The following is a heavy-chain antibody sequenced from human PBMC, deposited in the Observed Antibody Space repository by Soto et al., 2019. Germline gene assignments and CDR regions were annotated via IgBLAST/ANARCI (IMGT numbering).Heavy chain of an antibody. CDR3: SRDHIAVRPGWFDP. Sequence: QVQLVQSGGEVKKPGASVKVSCKASGYTFSTYGISWVRQAPGQGLEWMGWISAYNGNTKYAQKFQGRVTMSTDTSTSTAYMELRSLRSDDTAVYYCSRDHIAVRPGWFDPCVEGTLVTVSS. CDR2: ISAYNGNT. V-gene: IGHV1-18*04. CDR1: GYTFSTYG. D-gene: IGHD2-21*01. J-gene: IGHJ5*02.